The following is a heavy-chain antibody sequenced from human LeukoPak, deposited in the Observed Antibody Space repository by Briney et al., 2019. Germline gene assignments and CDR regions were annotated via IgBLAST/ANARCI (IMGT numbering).Heavy chain of an antibody. V-gene: IGHV4-61*01. J-gene: IGHJ6*02. CDR1: GGSVSSGSYY. Sequence: SETLSLTCTVSGGSVSSGSYYWSWIRQPPGKGLKWIGYIYYSGSTNYNPSLKSRVTISVDTSKNQFSLKLSSVTAADTAVYYCAREALERRSGYYYGMDVWGQGTTVTVSS. CDR3: AREALERRSGYYYGMDV. D-gene: IGHD1-1*01. CDR2: IYYSGST.